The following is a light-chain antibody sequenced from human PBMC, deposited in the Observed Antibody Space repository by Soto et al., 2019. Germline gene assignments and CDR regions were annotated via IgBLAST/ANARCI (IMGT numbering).Light chain of an antibody. V-gene: IGKV3-20*01. Sequence: EIVLTQSPGTLSLSPGERAALSCRASQRLSSSSLAWYQQKPGHGPRLLIYGASRRATGIPDRFSATESGTDFTLTISSLEPEDFAVYFCQQYDSTPWTFGQGTKVDTK. CDR3: QQYDSTPWT. J-gene: IGKJ1*01. CDR1: QRLSSSS. CDR2: GAS.